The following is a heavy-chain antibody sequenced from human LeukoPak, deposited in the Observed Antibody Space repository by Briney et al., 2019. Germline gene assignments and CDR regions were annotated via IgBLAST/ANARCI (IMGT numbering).Heavy chain of an antibody. CDR2: IYYSGST. Sequence: KPSETLSPTCTVSGGSISSSSYYWGWIRQPPGKGLEWIGSIYYSGSTYYNPSLKSRVTISVDTSKNQFSLKLSSVTAADTAVYYCARVRRWYYYDSSGYHWFDPWGQGTLVTVSS. CDR1: GGSISSSSYY. CDR3: ARVRRWYYYDSSGYHWFDP. J-gene: IGHJ5*02. V-gene: IGHV4-39*07. D-gene: IGHD3-22*01.